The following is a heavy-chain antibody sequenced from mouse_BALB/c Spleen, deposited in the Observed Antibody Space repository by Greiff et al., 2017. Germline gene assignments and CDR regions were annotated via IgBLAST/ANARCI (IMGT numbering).Heavy chain of an antibody. CDR3: ARSGSYWYFDV. CDR2: INPSSGYT. CDR1: GYTFTSYT. D-gene: IGHD4-1*01. J-gene: IGHJ1*01. V-gene: IGHV1-4*02. Sequence: VQLVESAAELARPGASVKMSCKASGYTFTSYTMHWVKQRPGQGLEWIGYINPSSGYTEYNQKFKDKTTLTADKSSSTAYMQLSSLTSEDSAVYYCARSGSYWYFDVWGAGTTVTVSS.